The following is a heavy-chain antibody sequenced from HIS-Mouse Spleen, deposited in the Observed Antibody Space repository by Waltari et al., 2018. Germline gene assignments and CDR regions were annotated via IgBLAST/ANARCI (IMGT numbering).Heavy chain of an antibody. CDR1: GYPFPGYD. Sequence: QVQLVQSGAEVKKPGASVKVSCKASGYPFPGYDMHWVRQAPGQGLVWMGWINPNSGGTNYAQKFQGRVTMTRETSISTAYMELSRLRSDDTAVYYCARRHFDAGDPLNDPWGQGTLVTVSS. D-gene: IGHD7-27*01. J-gene: IGHJ5*02. V-gene: IGHV1-2*02. CDR3: ARRHFDAGDPLNDP. CDR2: INPNSGGT.